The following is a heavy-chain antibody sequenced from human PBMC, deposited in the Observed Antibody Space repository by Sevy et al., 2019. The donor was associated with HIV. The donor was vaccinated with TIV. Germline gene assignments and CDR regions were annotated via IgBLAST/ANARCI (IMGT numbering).Heavy chain of an antibody. CDR3: ARDNDYCISPNGPVFGMDV. J-gene: IGHJ6*02. CDR1: GYTFTGYH. CDR2: INPHSGGT. D-gene: IGHD2-2*01. Sequence: ASVKVSCKASGYTFTGYHLHWVRQAPGQGLQWMGWINPHSGGTNYAQKFQGRVTMTRDTSISTAYMDLTKLGSDDTAVYYWARDNDYCISPNGPVFGMDVWGQGTTVTVSS. V-gene: IGHV1-2*02.